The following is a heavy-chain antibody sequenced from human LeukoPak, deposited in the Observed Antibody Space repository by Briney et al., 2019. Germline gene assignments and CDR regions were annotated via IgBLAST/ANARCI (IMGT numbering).Heavy chain of an antibody. CDR2: ISSSSGSI. V-gene: IGHV3-21*01. Sequence: GGSLRLSCTASGFIFSSYNLNWVRQAPGTGLEWVSSISSSSGSINYADSVKGRFTIARDNARNSLYLQMNSLRAEDTAVYFCASGQDYGEGGRWGQGTLVTVSS. CDR3: ASGQDYGEGGR. J-gene: IGHJ4*02. D-gene: IGHD4-17*01. CDR1: GFIFSSYN.